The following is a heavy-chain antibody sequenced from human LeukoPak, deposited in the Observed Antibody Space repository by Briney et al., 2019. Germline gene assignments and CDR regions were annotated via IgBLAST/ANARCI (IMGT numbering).Heavy chain of an antibody. CDR3: AKEGMDVLRFLEWLPTHAFDI. CDR1: GFTFGSYG. Sequence: GGSLRLSCAASGFTFGSYGMHWVRQAPGKGLEWVAFIRYDGSNKYYADSVKGRFTISRDNSKNTLYLQMNSLRAEDTAVYYCAKEGMDVLRFLEWLPTHAFDIWGQGTMVTVSS. J-gene: IGHJ3*02. CDR2: IRYDGSNK. V-gene: IGHV3-30*02. D-gene: IGHD3-3*01.